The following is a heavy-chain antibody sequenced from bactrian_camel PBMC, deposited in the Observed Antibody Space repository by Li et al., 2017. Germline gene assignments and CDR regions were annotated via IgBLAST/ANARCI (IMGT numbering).Heavy chain of an antibody. D-gene: IGHD3*01. CDR2: IDGGGLNT. Sequence: VQLVESGGGLVQPGGSLRLSCAASGFTFNSYTMRWIRQAPGKGLEWVSAIDGGGLNTYYADSVKGRFTIFGDNAKNTVILQMNCLKLEDSAVYYCVREKANTVTMGDLQNWGQGTQVTVS. J-gene: IGHJ4*01. CDR1: GFTFNSYT. V-gene: IGHV3S40*01. CDR3: VREKANTVTMGDLQN.